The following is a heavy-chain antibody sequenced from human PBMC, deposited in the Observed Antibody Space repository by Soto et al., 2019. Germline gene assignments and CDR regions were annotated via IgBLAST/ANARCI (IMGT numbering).Heavy chain of an antibody. CDR1: GGSISSGGYY. Sequence: QVQLQESGPGLVKPSQTLSLTCTVSGGSISSGGYYWSWIRQHPGKGLEWIGYIYYSGSTYYNPSLKSRVTISVDTSKNQFSLKLSSVTAADTAVYYCARCRVLRYFDWLSHYGMDVWGQGTTVTVSS. D-gene: IGHD3-9*01. CDR2: IYYSGST. V-gene: IGHV4-31*03. J-gene: IGHJ6*02. CDR3: ARCRVLRYFDWLSHYGMDV.